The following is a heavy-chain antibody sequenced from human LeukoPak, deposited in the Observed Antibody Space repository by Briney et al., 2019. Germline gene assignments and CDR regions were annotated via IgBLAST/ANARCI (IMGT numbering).Heavy chain of an antibody. CDR2: IIPILGIA. D-gene: IGHD3-22*01. CDR1: GGTFSSYA. Sequence: AASVTVSCKASGGTFSSYAISWVRQAPGQGLEWMGRIIPILGIANYAQKFQGRVTITADKSTSTAYMELSSLRSEDTAVYYCARADYYASSGYYFAYYGMDVWGQGTTVTVSS. J-gene: IGHJ6*02. CDR3: ARADYYASSGYYFAYYGMDV. V-gene: IGHV1-69*04.